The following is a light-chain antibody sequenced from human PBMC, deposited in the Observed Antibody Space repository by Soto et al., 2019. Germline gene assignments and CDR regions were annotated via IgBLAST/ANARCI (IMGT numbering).Light chain of an antibody. CDR3: QQYDTSPFT. J-gene: IGKJ3*01. V-gene: IGKV3-20*01. Sequence: EIVLTQSPGTLSLSPGERATLSCRASQSVGSSYLAWYQQKPGQAPRVLIYGASSRATGIPDRFSGSGSGTDFTLTISRLEPEEFAVYYCQQYDTSPFTFGPGTQVDIK. CDR2: GAS. CDR1: QSVGSSY.